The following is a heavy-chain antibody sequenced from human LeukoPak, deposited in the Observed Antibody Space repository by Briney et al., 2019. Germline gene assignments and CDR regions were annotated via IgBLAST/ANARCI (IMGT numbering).Heavy chain of an antibody. CDR2: IYHSGST. CDR1: GGSISSSSYY. V-gene: IGHV4-39*07. Sequence: SETLSLTCTVSGGSISSSSYYWGWIRQPPGKGLEWIGSIYHSGSTHYTSSLRSRLTISVDTSKNQFSLKLSSVTAADTAVYYCARLDVTRGLNNFDYWGQGILVTVSS. D-gene: IGHD4/OR15-4a*01. CDR3: ARLDVTRGLNNFDY. J-gene: IGHJ4*02.